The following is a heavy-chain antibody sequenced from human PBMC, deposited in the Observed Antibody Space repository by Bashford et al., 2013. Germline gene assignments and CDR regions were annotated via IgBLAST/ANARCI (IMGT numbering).Heavy chain of an antibody. D-gene: IGHD3-16*01. CDR1: GDSISTDSY. J-gene: IGHJ4*02. CDR2: IYYSGST. CDR3: ARLTFYSGRLVDY. V-gene: IGHV4-39*01. Sequence: SETLSLTCTVSGDSISTDSYWGWIRQPPGKGLEWIGNIYYSGSTYYNPSLKSRFTISVDTSRNQFSLKLSSVTAADTALYYCARLTFYSGRLVDYWGQGTLVTVSS.